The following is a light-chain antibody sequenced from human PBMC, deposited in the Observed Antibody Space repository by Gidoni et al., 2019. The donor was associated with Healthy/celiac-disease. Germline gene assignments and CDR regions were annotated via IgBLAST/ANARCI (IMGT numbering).Light chain of an antibody. J-gene: IGKJ1*01. CDR2: KAS. CDR3: QQYNSYWT. V-gene: IGKV1-5*03. Sequence: DIQMTPSPSTLSASVGHRVTITCRASQSISSRLAWYQQKPGKAPKLLIYKASSLESGVTSRFSGSGSGTEFTLTSSSLQPDDFATYYCQQYNSYWTFGQGTKVEIK. CDR1: QSISSR.